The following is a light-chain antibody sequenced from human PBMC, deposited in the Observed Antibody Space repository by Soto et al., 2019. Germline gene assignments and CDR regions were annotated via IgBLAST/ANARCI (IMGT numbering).Light chain of an antibody. CDR2: SNN. Sequence: QSVLTQPPSASGTPGQRVTISCSGSSSNIGSNTVNWYQQLPGTAPKLLIYSNNQRPSGVPDRFSGSKSGTSASLAISGLQSEDEADYYCAACYDSLNGPVFGGGNKLTVL. V-gene: IGLV1-44*01. J-gene: IGLJ2*01. CDR1: SSNIGSNT. CDR3: AACYDSLNGPV.